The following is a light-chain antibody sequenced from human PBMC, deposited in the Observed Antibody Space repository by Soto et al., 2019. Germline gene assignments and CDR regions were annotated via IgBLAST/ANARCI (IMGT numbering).Light chain of an antibody. V-gene: IGKV3-15*01. CDR1: QSVSSN. Sequence: EIVMTQSPATLSVSPGNRATLSCRASQSVSSNLAWYQQKPGQAPRLLIYAASTRATDIPARFSGSESGTEFTLTISSLQSEDFAVYYCQQYNNWPITFGQGTRLEIK. CDR3: QQYNNWPIT. J-gene: IGKJ5*01. CDR2: AAS.